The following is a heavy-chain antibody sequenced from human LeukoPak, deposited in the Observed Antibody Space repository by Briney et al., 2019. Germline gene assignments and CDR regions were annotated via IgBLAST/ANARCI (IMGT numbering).Heavy chain of an antibody. Sequence: PGGSLRLSCAPSVFTPSGNYMSGVRQAPGKGLEWVSLIYRGGTTYYADSVKGRFTISRDTSKNTLYLQMDSLKAEDTAVYYCARYSGSYPDWGQGTLVTVSS. D-gene: IGHD1-26*01. J-gene: IGHJ4*02. V-gene: IGHV3-66*01. CDR3: ARYSGSYPD. CDR2: IYRGGTT. CDR1: VFTPSGNY.